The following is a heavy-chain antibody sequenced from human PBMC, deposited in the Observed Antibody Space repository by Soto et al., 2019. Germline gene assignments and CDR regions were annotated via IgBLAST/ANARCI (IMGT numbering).Heavy chain of an antibody. CDR3: AHRGYYGSGSYYDDAFDI. CDR2: IYWDDDK. Sequence: QITLKESGPTLVKPTQTLTLTCTFSGFSLSTSGVGVGWIRQPPGKALEWLALIYWDDDKRYSPSLKSRLTLTTDXXKXQXXLTMTNMDPVDTATYYCAHRGYYGSGSYYDDAFDIWGQGTMVTVSS. CDR1: GFSLSTSGVG. V-gene: IGHV2-5*02. D-gene: IGHD3-10*01. J-gene: IGHJ3*02.